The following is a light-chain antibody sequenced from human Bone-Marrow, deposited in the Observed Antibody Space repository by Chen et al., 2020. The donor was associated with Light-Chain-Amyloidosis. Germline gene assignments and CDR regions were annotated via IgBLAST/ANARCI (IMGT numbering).Light chain of an antibody. J-gene: IGLJ2*01. CDR1: DLPTKY. CDR3: QSADSSGTYEVI. V-gene: IGLV3-25*03. CDR2: RDT. Sequence: SYELIQPPSVSVSPGQTAWITCSGDDLPTKYAYWYQQKPGQAPVLVIHRDTERPSGISERFSGASSGTTATLTISGVQAEDEADYHCQSADSSGTYEVIFGGGTKLTVL.